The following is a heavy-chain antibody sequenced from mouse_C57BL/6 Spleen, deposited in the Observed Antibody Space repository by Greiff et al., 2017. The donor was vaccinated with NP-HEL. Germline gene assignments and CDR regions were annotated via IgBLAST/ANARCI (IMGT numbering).Heavy chain of an antibody. CDR2: LYPGSGSH. V-gene: IGHV1-55*01. J-gene: IGHJ3*01. Sequence: VQLQQPGAELVKPGASVKMSCKASGYTFPSYWITWVKQRPGQGLEWIGDLYPGSGSHNYTEKFKSKATLTVDTSSSTAYMQLSSRTSEDAAVYYFARNYGSSLAYWGQGTLVTVSA. CDR3: ARNYGSSLAY. D-gene: IGHD1-1*01. CDR1: GYTFPSYW.